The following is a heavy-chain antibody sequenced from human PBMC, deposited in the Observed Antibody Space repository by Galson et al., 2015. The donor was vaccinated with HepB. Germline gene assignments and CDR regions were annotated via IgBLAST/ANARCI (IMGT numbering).Heavy chain of an antibody. CDR3: ARSPPGSGHYDY. CDR1: GYTFTNYY. D-gene: IGHD2-15*01. Sequence: SVKVSCKASGYTFTNYYMHWVRQAPEQGLEWMGIINPSGGSTSYAQNFQGRVTMTSDTSTSTVYMELSSLRSEDTAVYYCARSPPGSGHYDYWGQGTLVTVSS. J-gene: IGHJ4*02. CDR2: INPSGGST. V-gene: IGHV1-46*01.